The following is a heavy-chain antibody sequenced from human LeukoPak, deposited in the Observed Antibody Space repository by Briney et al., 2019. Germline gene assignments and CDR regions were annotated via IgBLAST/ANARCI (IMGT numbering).Heavy chain of an antibody. CDR3: ARFVEMATISTPDMDV. J-gene: IGHJ6*03. CDR2: IRYDGSNK. V-gene: IGHV3-30*02. D-gene: IGHD5-24*01. CDR1: GFTFSSYG. Sequence: PGGSLRLSCAASGFTFSSYGMHWVRQAPGKGLEWVAFIRYDGSNKYYADSVKGRFTISRDNAKNSLYLQMNSLRAEDTAVYYCARFVEMATISTPDMDVWGKGTTVTISS.